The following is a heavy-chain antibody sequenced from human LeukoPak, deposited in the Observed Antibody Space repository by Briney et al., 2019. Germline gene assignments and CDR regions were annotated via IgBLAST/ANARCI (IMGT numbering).Heavy chain of an antibody. CDR1: GFTFTDYG. CDR2: ISSSSSTI. V-gene: IGHV3-48*01. Sequence: WGSLRLSCAASGFTFTDYGMSWVRQVPGKGLEWVSYISSSSSTIYYADSVKGRFTISRDNAKNSLYLQMNSLRAEDTAVYYCARGSSGWDRSYNWLDPWGQGTLVTVSS. J-gene: IGHJ5*02. D-gene: IGHD6-19*01. CDR3: ARGSSGWDRSYNWLDP.